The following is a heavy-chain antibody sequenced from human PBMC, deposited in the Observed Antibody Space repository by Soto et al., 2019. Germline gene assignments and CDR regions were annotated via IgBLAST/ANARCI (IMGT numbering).Heavy chain of an antibody. D-gene: IGHD2-2*01. V-gene: IGHV3-30*18. CDR1: GFTFSSYG. CDR3: AKAQYQLPSYYYYGEVV. CDR2: ISYDGSNK. Sequence: PGGSLRLSCAASGFTFSSYGMHWVRQAPGKGLEWVAVISYDGSNKYYADSVKGRFTISRDNSKNTLYLQMNSLRAEDTAVYYCAKAQYQLPSYYYYGEVVWCPG. J-gene: IGHJ6*02.